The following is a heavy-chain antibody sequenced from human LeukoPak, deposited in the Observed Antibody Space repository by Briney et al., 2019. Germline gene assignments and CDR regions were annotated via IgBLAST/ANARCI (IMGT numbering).Heavy chain of an antibody. CDR2: IKSKFNGGTR. CDR3: TRLDYGHEH. Sequence: GPLRLSFAASGFLLRSAWMSWVRPAPGKGLEWVGSIKSKFNGGTRDYAAPVIGRFTISRDDSRNTVTLEMNSLKTDGTAVYYCTRLDYGHEHWGEETLVLVSS. D-gene: IGHD3-16*01. V-gene: IGHV3-15*01. CDR1: GFLLRSAW. J-gene: IGHJ4*02.